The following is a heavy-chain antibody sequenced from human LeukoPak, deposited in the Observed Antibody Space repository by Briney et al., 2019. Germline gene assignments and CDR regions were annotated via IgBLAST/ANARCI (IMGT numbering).Heavy chain of an antibody. CDR1: GGSISSYY. D-gene: IGHD3-22*01. CDR2: IYYSGGT. J-gene: IGHJ6*02. CDR3: ARDYYDSSGSTIYGMDV. Sequence: SETLSLTCTVSGGSISSYYWSWIRQPPGKGLEWIGYIYYSGGTNYNPSLKSRVTISVDTSKNQFSLKLSSVTAADTAVYYCARDYYDSSGSTIYGMDVWGQGTTVTVSS. V-gene: IGHV4-59*01.